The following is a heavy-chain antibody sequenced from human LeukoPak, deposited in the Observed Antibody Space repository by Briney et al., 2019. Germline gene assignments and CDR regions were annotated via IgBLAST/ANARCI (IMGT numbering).Heavy chain of an antibody. D-gene: IGHD3-10*01. CDR3: AEAGHYGSGSYYSDY. Sequence: GGSLRLSCAASGFIFSSYAMTWVRQAPGRGLEWLSTISGSGTTTYYVDSVKGRFTVSRDDSKNTLYLQMSSLRAGDTAVYYCAEAGHYGSGSYYSDYWGRGTLVTVSP. J-gene: IGHJ4*02. V-gene: IGHV3-23*01. CDR1: GFIFSSYA. CDR2: ISGSGTTT.